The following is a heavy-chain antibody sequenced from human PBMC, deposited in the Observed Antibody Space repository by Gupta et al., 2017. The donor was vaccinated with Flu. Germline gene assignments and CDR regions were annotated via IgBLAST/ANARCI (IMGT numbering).Heavy chain of an antibody. CDR3: ARGDYGDLNGGWFDP. CDR2: INHSGST. Sequence: QPPGKGLEWIGEINHSGSTNYNPSLKSRVTISVDTSKNQFSLKLSSVTAADTAVYYCARGDYGDLNGGWFDPWGQGTLVTVSS. J-gene: IGHJ5*02. V-gene: IGHV4-34*01. D-gene: IGHD4-17*01.